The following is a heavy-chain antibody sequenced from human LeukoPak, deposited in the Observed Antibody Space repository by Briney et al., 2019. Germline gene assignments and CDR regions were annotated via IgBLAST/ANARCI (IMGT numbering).Heavy chain of an antibody. V-gene: IGHV3-23*01. D-gene: IGHD4-17*01. Sequence: PGGSLRLSCAASGFTFGSYTMSWVRQAPGKGLEWVSFITESSGSTYYADSVKGRFTISRDNSKNALYLQMNSPRAEDTAVYYCAKVPRLTTGYWGQGTLVTVSS. CDR2: ITESSGST. CDR1: GFTFGSYT. J-gene: IGHJ4*02. CDR3: AKVPRLTTGY.